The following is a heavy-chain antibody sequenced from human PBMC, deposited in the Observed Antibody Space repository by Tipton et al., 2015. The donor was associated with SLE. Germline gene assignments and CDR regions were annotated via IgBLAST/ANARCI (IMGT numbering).Heavy chain of an antibody. D-gene: IGHD3-16*01. Sequence: TLSLTCTVSGGSISSGSYYWSWIRQPAGKGLEWIGRIYTSGSTNYNPSLKSRVTISVDTSKNQFSLKLSSVTAADTAVYYCARELHRSLGALDYWGQGTLVSVSS. CDR3: ARELHRSLGALDY. CDR2: IYTSGST. CDR1: GGSISSGSYY. V-gene: IGHV4-61*02. J-gene: IGHJ4*02.